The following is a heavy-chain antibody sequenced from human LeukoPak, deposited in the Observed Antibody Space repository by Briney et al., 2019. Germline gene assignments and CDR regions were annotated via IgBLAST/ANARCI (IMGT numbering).Heavy chain of an antibody. Sequence: SETLSLTCAVYGGSFSGYYWSWIRQPPGKGLEWIGEINHSGSTNYNPSLKSRVTISVDTSKNQFSLKLSSVTAADTAVYYCARETPGAGHFDYWGQGSLVTVSS. J-gene: IGHJ4*02. V-gene: IGHV4-34*01. D-gene: IGHD7-27*01. CDR3: ARETPGAGHFDY. CDR1: GGSFSGYY. CDR2: INHSGST.